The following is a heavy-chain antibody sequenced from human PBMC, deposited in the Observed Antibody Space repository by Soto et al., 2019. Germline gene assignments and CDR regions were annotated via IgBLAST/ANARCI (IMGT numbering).Heavy chain of an antibody. CDR2: ISSTTNYI. Sequence: RGSLRLSCASSWFTFTRYSMNWVRQAPGKGLEWVSSISSTTNYIYYGDSMKGRFTISRDNAKNSLYLEMNSLRAEDTAVYYCARESEDLTSNFDYWGQGTLGTV. CDR1: WFTFTRYS. CDR3: ARESEDLTSNFDY. V-gene: IGHV3-21*06. J-gene: IGHJ4*02.